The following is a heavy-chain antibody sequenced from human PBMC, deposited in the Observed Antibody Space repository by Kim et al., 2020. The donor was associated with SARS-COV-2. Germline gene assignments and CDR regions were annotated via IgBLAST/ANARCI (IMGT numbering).Heavy chain of an antibody. J-gene: IGHJ4*02. CDR1: GGSLSGYF. CDR3: ARGQYKSGWYYSY. V-gene: IGHV4-34*01. CDR2: INHSGST. Sequence: SETLSLTCAVYGGSLSGYFWSWIRQPPGKGLEWIGEINHSGSTNYNPSLKSRVTISVDTSKNQFSLNLRTVTAADTAVYFCARGQYKSGWYYSYWGQGTLVTVSS. D-gene: IGHD6-19*01.